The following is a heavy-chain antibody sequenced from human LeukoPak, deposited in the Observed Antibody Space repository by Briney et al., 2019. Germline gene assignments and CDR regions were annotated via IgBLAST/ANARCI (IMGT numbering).Heavy chain of an antibody. CDR3: AGDYIWGRLF. J-gene: IGHJ4*01. CDR2: ITSDGSTT. V-gene: IGHV3-74*01. Sequence: GTLRLSCVGSGFSLSDYWVHWVRQTPGKGLMWVSRITSDGSTTWYADSVKGRFTVSRDNAKNTLFLEMNSLRDEDTAVYYCAGDYIWGRLFWGQGTLVTVSS. CDR1: GFSLSDYW. D-gene: IGHD3-16*01.